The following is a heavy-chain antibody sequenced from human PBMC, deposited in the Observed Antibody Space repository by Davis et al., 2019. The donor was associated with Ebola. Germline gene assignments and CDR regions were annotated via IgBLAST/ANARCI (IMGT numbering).Heavy chain of an antibody. CDR1: GFTFSSYA. CDR2: ISGSGHGT. J-gene: IGHJ6*02. Sequence: GESLKISCAASGFTFSSYAMSWVRQAPGKGLEWVSAISGSGHGTYYADSVKGRFTISRDNSKNTLYLQMNSLRADDTAVYYCAKALGSGTYNAVDVWGQGTTVTVSS. D-gene: IGHD2-15*01. V-gene: IGHV3-23*01. CDR3: AKALGSGTYNAVDV.